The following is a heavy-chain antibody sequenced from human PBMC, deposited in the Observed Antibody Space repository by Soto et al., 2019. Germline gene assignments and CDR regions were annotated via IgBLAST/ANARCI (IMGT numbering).Heavy chain of an antibody. CDR1: GYPFTGYY. V-gene: IGHV1-2*04. D-gene: IGHD2-2*01. J-gene: IGHJ6*02. CDR2: ITPNSGVT. CDR3: AREKVVVRSYYYYYGMDV. Sequence: QVQLVQSGAEVTKPGASVTVSCKASGYPFTGYYMHCVRQAPGHGLEWIRWITPNSGVTKYAQKFQGWVTMTRDTSISTAYMELSKVRSDGTAVYCGAREKVVVRSYYYYYGMDVWGQGTTVTVSS.